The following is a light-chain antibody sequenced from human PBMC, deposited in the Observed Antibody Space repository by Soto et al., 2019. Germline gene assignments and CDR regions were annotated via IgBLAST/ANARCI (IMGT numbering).Light chain of an antibody. CDR1: QDIQTY. Sequence: IRLTQSPSSLSASVGDRVSITCRASQDIQTYLAWYQQKRGEAPKLLISGTFTLQSGVPSRFNGSGSGTDFTLTISRLQPEDFATYYCQHLNNYPPFTFGHGTKVDLE. V-gene: IGKV1-9*01. CDR2: GTF. CDR3: QHLNNYPPFT. J-gene: IGKJ3*01.